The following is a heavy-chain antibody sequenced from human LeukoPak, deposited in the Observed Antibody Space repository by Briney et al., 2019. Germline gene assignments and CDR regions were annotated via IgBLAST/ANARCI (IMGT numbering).Heavy chain of an antibody. CDR2: IYSGGST. CDR1: GFTVSSNY. V-gene: IGHV3-53*01. D-gene: IGHD1-26*01. CDR3: AKSGASPLYHMDV. J-gene: IGHJ6*03. Sequence: GGSLRLSCAASGFTVSSNYMSWVRQAPGKGLEWVSLIYSGGSTYYADSVKGRFTISRDNSKNTLYLQMNSLRAEDTAIYYCAKSGASPLYHMDVWGKGATVTVSS.